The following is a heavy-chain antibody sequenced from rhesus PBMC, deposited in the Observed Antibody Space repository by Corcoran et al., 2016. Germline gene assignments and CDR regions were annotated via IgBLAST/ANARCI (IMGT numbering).Heavy chain of an antibody. CDR3: ARLVATTDWYFDL. Sequence: QVQLQESGPGVVKPSETLSLTCAVSGGSISGYYLWSWIRQPPGKGLEWIGYIYGGSGGTSYHPSLKNRVTISKDTSQNQFSLKLSSVTAADTAVYYCARLVATTDWYFDLWGPGTPITISS. V-gene: IGHV4-106*01. CDR2: IYGGSGGT. J-gene: IGHJ2*01. D-gene: IGHD4-29*01. CDR1: GGSISGYYL.